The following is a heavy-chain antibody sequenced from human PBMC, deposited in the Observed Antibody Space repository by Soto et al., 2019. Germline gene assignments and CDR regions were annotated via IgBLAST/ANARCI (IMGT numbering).Heavy chain of an antibody. J-gene: IGHJ4*02. V-gene: IGHV1-18*01. CDR1: GYTFTSYG. CDR3: ARDSSSGTFDN. CDR2: ISTENGNT. D-gene: IGHD3-22*01. Sequence: ASVKVSCKASGYTFTSYGISWVRQAPGQGLEWMGWISTENGNTNYAQNLQGRVILTRDRSTNTAYMELRSLRPEDTATYYCARDSSSGTFDNWGQGALVTVPS.